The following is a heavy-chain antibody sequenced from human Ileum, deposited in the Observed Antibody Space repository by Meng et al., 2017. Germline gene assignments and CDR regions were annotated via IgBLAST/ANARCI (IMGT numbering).Heavy chain of an antibody. V-gene: IGHV3-23*01. Sequence: EVQLLESGGGLGQPGGSLRLSCAASGFTFSSYDMSWVRQAPGKGLEWVSGISSSGGRTDYADSVKGRFTISRDNSKNRLYLQTNSLRVEDTAVYYCAPPKGVVAAATDPVYWGQGTLVTVSS. D-gene: IGHD2-15*01. J-gene: IGHJ4*02. CDR1: GFTFSSYD. CDR3: APPKGVVAAATDPVY. CDR2: ISSSGGRT.